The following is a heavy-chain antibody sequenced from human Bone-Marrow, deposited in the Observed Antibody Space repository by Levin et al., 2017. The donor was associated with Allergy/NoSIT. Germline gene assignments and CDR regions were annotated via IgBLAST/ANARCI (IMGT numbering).Heavy chain of an antibody. J-gene: IGHJ5*02. V-gene: IGHV4-59*01. D-gene: IGHD4-23*01. CDR3: ARQATIKAADYGGWFGP. Sequence: PSETLSLTCSVSGEYIGSYYWNWIRQTPGKELEWIGYISHSGSTKYNPSLKSRVIMSIDTSRNQFSLRLSSVTAAGTAVYYCARQATIKAADYGGWFGPWGRGTLVTVSS. CDR1: GEYIGSYY. CDR2: ISHSGST.